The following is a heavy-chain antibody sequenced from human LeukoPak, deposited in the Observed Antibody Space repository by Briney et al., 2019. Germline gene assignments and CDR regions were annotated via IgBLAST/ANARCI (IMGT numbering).Heavy chain of an antibody. V-gene: IGHV1-46*01. D-gene: IGHD1-26*01. CDR2: INLSGGST. J-gene: IGHJ4*02. CDR1: GYTFTSYY. CDR3: ARDRAYSGSYYAFDY. Sequence: ASVKVSCKASGYTFTSYYMHWVRQAPGQGLEWMGIINLSGGSTSYAQKFQGRVTMTRDTSTSTVYMELSSLRSEDTAVYYCARDRAYSGSYYAFDYWGQGTLVTVPS.